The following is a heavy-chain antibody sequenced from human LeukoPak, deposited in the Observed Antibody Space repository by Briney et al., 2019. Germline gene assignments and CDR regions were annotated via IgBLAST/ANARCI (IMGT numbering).Heavy chain of an antibody. CDR3: ARATYYYDSSGYRKSAFDI. J-gene: IGHJ3*02. CDR2: IYPGDSDT. CDR1: GYSFTSYW. V-gene: IGHV5-51*01. D-gene: IGHD3-22*01. Sequence: GESLKISCKGSGYSFTSYWIGWVRQMPGKGLEWMGIIYPGDSDTRYSPSFQGQVTVSADKSISTAYLQWSSLKAPDTAMYYCARATYYYDSSGYRKSAFDIWGQGTMVTVSS.